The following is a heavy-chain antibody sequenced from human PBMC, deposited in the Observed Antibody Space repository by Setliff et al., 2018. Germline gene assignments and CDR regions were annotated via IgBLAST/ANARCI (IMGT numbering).Heavy chain of an antibody. CDR2: IYHVGPS. CDR1: GASIDSLTW. Sequence: LSLTCAVSGASIDSLTWWSWVRQPPGKGLEWIGEIYHVGPSVHYNPSLKSRVTISVDKSKNQVSLRLTSVTAADTAVYYCAKGGRRYHTDSWGLGTLVTVSS. V-gene: IGHV4-4*02. J-gene: IGHJ4*02. CDR3: AKGGRRYHTDS. D-gene: IGHD2-2*01.